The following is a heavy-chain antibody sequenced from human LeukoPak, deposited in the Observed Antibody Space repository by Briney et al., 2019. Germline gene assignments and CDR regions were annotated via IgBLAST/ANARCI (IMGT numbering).Heavy chain of an antibody. V-gene: IGHV3-30*03. CDR3: TRDDFSVLELFDY. D-gene: IGHD3-3*01. J-gene: IGHJ4*02. CDR1: GFTFSSYS. Sequence: GGSLRLSCAASGFTFSSYSMNWVRQAPGKGLEWVTLISSDGNNKYYADSVKGRFTVSRDNSKNTLYLQMDSLLPEDTAVYYCTRDDFSVLELFDYWGQGTLVTVSS. CDR2: ISSDGNNK.